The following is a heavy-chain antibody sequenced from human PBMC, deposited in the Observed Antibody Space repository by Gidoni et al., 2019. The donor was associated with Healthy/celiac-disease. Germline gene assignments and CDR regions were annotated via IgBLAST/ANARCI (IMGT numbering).Heavy chain of an antibody. D-gene: IGHD6-6*01. Sequence: GLEWIGEINHSGSTNYNPSLKSRVTISVDTSKNQFSLKLSSVTAADTAVYYCARGVGWQLVPPRYWGQGTLVTVSS. CDR3: ARGVGWQLVPPRY. J-gene: IGHJ4*02. CDR2: INHSGST. V-gene: IGHV4-34*01.